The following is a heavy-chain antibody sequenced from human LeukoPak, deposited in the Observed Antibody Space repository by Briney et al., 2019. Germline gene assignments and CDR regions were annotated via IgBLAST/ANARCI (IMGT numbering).Heavy chain of an antibody. J-gene: IGHJ4*02. CDR2: INPNSGGT. CDR3: ARDFSSSSFDY. CDR1: GYTFTGYY. Sequence: ASVKVSCKASGYTFTGYYMHWVRQAPGQGLEWMGRINPNSGGTNYAQKFQGRVTITRDTSISTAYMELSRLRSDDTAVYYCARDFSSSSFDYWAREPWSPSPQ. D-gene: IGHD6-13*01. V-gene: IGHV1-2*06.